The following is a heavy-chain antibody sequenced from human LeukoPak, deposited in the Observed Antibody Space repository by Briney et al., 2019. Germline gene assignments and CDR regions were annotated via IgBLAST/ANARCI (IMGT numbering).Heavy chain of an antibody. J-gene: IGHJ4*02. CDR2: IYTTGTT. CDR1: NASVHSYF. CDR3: GRQGYTAAYHFFDY. Sequence: SETLSLTCTVSNASVHSYFWGWVRQPGGKGLEWLGRIYTTGTTYYNPSLKSRLTLSIETSKSQFSLTLRSATAADTAVYFCGRQGYTAAYHFFDYWSLGTLVTVSS. V-gene: IGHV4-4*07. D-gene: IGHD6-25*01.